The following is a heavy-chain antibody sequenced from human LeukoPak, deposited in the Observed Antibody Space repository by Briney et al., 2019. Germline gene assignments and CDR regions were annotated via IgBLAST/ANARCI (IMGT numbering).Heavy chain of an antibody. J-gene: IGHJ6*02. CDR2: IYSGGST. CDR3: ARSGAFNYGMDV. D-gene: IGHD1-26*01. V-gene: IGHV3-53*01. Sequence: PGGSLRLSCAASGFTVSSNYMSWVRQAPGKGLEWVSVIYSGGSTYYADSVKGRFTISRDNSKNALYLQMNSLRAEDTAVYYCARSGAFNYGMDVWGQGTTVTVSS. CDR1: GFTVSSNY.